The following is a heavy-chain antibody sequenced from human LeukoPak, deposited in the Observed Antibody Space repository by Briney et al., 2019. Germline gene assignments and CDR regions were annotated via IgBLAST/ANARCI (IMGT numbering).Heavy chain of an antibody. CDR2: IYYSGTT. D-gene: IGHD3-10*01. CDR3: ARKGEHYYDSGKLWPAWFDL. Sequence: SETLSLTCTVSGGSLSGHNYYWDWIRQPPGMGLEWIGDIYYSGTTYYNPSLKSRVTLSVDTSKNQFSLNLISVTAADTAVYYCARKGEHYYDSGKLWPAWFDLWGQGTLVTVSS. V-gene: IGHV4-39*07. CDR1: GGSLSGHNYY. J-gene: IGHJ5*02.